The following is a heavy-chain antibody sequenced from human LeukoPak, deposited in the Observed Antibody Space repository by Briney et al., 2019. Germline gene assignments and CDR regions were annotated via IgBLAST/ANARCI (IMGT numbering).Heavy chain of an antibody. V-gene: IGHV5-51*01. CDR1: GSRFTSYW. CDR3: ARDLDGYDVFDY. D-gene: IGHD5-12*01. CDR2: IYPGDSDT. Sequence: GGSLQISCQGSGSRFTSYWIGWVRPVPGKGLEWMGIIYPGDSDTRYSPSFQGQVTISADKSISTAYLQWSSLKASDTAMYYCARDLDGYDVFDYWGQGTLVTASS. J-gene: IGHJ4*02.